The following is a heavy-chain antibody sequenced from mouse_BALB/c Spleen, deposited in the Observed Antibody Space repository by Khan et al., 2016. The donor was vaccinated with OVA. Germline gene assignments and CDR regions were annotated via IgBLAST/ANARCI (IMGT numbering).Heavy chain of an antibody. CDR2: IWGGGGT. D-gene: IGHD2-14*01. J-gene: IGHJ4*01. CDR3: ARAYYRYDGYYAMDY. V-gene: IGHV2-6-4*01. CDR1: GFSLSSYN. Sequence: QVQLKESGPGLVAPSQSLSITCTVSGFSLSSYNIHWVRQPPGKGLEWLGMIWGGGGTDYNSTLISRLSIRKDNSNSQVLLIMISLLTDDTAMYYSARAYYRYDGYYAMDYWGQGTSVTVCS.